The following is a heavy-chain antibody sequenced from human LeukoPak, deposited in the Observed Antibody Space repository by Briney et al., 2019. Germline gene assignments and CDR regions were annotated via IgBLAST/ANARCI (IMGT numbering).Heavy chain of an antibody. V-gene: IGHV3-23*01. J-gene: IGHJ5*02. CDR2: ISGSGGST. Sequence: GSLRLSCAASGFTFSSYAMSWVRQAPGKGLEWVSAISGSGGSTYYADSVKGRFTISRDNSKNTLYLQMNSLRAEDTAVYYCAKPVLRFLEWPHNWFDPWGQGTLVTVSS. D-gene: IGHD3-3*01. CDR3: AKPVLRFLEWPHNWFDP. CDR1: GFTFSSYA.